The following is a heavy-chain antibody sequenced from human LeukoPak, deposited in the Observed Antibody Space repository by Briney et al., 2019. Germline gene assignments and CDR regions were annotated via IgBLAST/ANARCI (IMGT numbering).Heavy chain of an antibody. D-gene: IGHD5-18*01. CDR1: GYTFTGYY. V-gene: IGHV1-2*02. CDR3: ARDLISGYSYGTSGGY. Sequence: GASVKVSCKASGYTFTGYYMHWVRQAPGQGLEWMGWINPNSGGTNYAQKFQGRVTMTRDTSISTAYMELSRLRSDDTAVYYCARDLISGYSYGTSGGYWGQGTLVTVSS. J-gene: IGHJ4*02. CDR2: INPNSGGT.